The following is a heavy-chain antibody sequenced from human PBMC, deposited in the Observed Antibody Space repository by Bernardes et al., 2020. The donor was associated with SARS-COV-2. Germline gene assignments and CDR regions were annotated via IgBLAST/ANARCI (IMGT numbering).Heavy chain of an antibody. D-gene: IGHD2-15*01. CDR1: GYTFSSNG. CDR3: ARAVTRLGSIVDDY. V-gene: IGHV1-18*04. Sequence: ASVKVSCKTSGYTFSSNGISWVRQAPGQGLEWMGWISTYNGNTNYAPRFQGRVTMTTDTSASTGYMELRSLRSDDTAVYFGARAVTRLGSIVDDYWGQGTQVIVSS. CDR2: ISTYNGNT. J-gene: IGHJ4*02.